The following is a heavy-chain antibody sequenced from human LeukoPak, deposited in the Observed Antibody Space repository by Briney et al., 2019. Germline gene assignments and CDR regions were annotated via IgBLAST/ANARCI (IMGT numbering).Heavy chain of an antibody. Sequence: SVKVSCKASGGTFSSYAISWVRQAPGQGLEWMGGIIPIFGTANYAQKFQGRVTITADKSTSTAYMELSSLRSEDTAVYYCAGERKLTNYGDYNDYWGQGTLVTVSS. CDR1: GGTFSSYA. D-gene: IGHD4-17*01. CDR2: IIPIFGTA. CDR3: AGERKLTNYGDYNDY. J-gene: IGHJ4*02. V-gene: IGHV1-69*06.